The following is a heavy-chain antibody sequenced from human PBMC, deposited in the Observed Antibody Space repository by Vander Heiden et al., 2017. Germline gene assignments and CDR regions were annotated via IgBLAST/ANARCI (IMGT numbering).Heavy chain of an antibody. CDR1: GFTVSSNY. CDR3: AREGPGDYYGMDV. Sequence: EVQLVESGGGLIQPGGSLRLSCAASGFTVSSNYMSWVRQAPGKGLEWVSVIYSGGSTYYADSVKGRFTISRDNSKNTLYIQMNSLRAEDTAVYYCAREGPGDYYGMDVWGQGTTVTVSS. D-gene: IGHD2-2*01. J-gene: IGHJ6*02. CDR2: IYSGGST. V-gene: IGHV3-53*01.